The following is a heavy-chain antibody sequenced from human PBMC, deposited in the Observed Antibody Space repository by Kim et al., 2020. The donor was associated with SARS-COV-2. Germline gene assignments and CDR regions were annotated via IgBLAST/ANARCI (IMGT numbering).Heavy chain of an antibody. V-gene: IGHV4-39*01. CDR1: GGSISSSSYY. CDR2: IYYSGST. Sequence: SETLSLTCTVSGGSISSSSYYWGWIRQPPGKGLEWIGSIYYSGSTYYNPSLKSRVTISVDTSKNQFSLKLSSVTAADTAVYYCARHETIVVVPAAILFWGQGTLVTVSS. CDR3: ARHETIVVVPAAILF. J-gene: IGHJ4*02. D-gene: IGHD2-2*01.